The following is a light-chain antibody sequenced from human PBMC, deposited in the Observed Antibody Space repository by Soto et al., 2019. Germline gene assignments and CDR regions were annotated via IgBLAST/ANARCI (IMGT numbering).Light chain of an antibody. J-gene: IGKJ4*01. CDR1: QSISNY. V-gene: IGKV1-39*01. CDR3: QQSYGTTLT. Sequence: DMEMTQAPSSLSSSVGDRVTITCRASQSISNYLNWYQHKPGKVPKLLIYAASSLQSGVPTRFSGSGSGTDFTLTINSLQPEEFANYYCQQSYGTTLTFGGGTKIEIK. CDR2: AAS.